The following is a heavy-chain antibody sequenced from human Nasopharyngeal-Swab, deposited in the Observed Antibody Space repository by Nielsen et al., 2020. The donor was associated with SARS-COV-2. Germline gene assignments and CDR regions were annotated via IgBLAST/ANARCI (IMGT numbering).Heavy chain of an antibody. J-gene: IGHJ4*02. Sequence: WIRQPPGKGLEWLSYISNSGSTTYYADSVKGRFTVSRDNARKSLYLQMNSLRAEDTAVHYCARRGDYGDYWGQGTLVTVSS. CDR3: ARRGDYGDY. V-gene: IGHV3-11*01. CDR2: ISNSGSTT. D-gene: IGHD4-17*01.